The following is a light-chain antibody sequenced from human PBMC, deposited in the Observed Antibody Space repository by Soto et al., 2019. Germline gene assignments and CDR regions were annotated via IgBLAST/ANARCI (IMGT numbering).Light chain of an antibody. CDR3: QQYNKWPYT. V-gene: IGKV3-15*01. CDR1: QSVGRN. CDR2: GAS. J-gene: IGKJ2*01. Sequence: DIGMTQSPAILSVAPGVTAALSCRAVQSVGRNFSCYHQKLGQAPRLLIYGASTRATNIPARFRGSGSGTEFSLTISSLQSEDFAIYYCQQYNKWPYTFGQGTKLEIK.